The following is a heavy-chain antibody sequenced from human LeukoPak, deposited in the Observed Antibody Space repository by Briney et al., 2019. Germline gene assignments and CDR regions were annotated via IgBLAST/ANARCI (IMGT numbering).Heavy chain of an antibody. J-gene: IGHJ4*02. D-gene: IGHD3-22*01. CDR3: AKSSYYYDSSGYYCYN. CDR1: GFTFSSYA. CDR2: ISGSGGST. Sequence: GGSLRLSYAASGFTFSSYAMSLVRQAAWNGLALVLAISGSGGSTYYADSVKGRFTISRDNSKNTLYLQMNSLRAEDTAVYYCAKSSYYYDSSGYYCYNWGQGTLVTVSS. V-gene: IGHV3-23*01.